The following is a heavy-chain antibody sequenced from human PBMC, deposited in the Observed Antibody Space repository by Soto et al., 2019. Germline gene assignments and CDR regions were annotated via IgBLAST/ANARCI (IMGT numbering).Heavy chain of an antibody. J-gene: IGHJ4*02. D-gene: IGHD6-13*01. CDR1: GFTFSSYA. V-gene: IGHV3-23*01. CDR3: AGRGPGTYFDY. Sequence: EVQLLDSGGGLVQPGGSLRLSCAASGFTFSSYAMNWVRQAPGKGLEWVSVISGSGDSTYYADSVKGRFTISRDNSKNTLYLQMNSLRTEDTAGYYCAGRGPGTYFDYWGQGTLVTVSS. CDR2: ISGSGDST.